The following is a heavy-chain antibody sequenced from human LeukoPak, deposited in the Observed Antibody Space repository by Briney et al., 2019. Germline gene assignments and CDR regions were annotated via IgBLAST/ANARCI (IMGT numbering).Heavy chain of an antibody. CDR2: IYTSEST. V-gene: IGHV4-61*02. J-gene: IGHJ4*02. Sequence: SETLSLTCTVSGGSISSSNYYWSWIRQPAGKGLEWIGRIYTSESTNYNPSLKSRVTISVDTSRNQFSLKLSSVTAADTAVYYCARGLWFGDENPPYFDYWGQGTLVTVSS. CDR1: GGSISSSNYY. D-gene: IGHD3-10*01. CDR3: ARGLWFGDENPPYFDY.